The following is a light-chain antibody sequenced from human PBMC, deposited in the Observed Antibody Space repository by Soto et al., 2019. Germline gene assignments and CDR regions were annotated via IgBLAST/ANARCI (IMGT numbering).Light chain of an antibody. CDR1: SSDVGGYNY. Sequence: QSVLTQPASVSGSPGQSITISCTGTSSDVGGYNYVSWYQQHPGKAPKLMLYEVTDRPSGVSDRFSGSKSGNTASLTISGLQTEDEADYYCSSYTNSSTVFGTGTKLTVL. CDR2: EVT. CDR3: SSYTNSSTV. V-gene: IGLV2-14*01. J-gene: IGLJ1*01.